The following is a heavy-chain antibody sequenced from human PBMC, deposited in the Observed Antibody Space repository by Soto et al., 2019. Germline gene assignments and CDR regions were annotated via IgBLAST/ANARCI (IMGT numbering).Heavy chain of an antibody. J-gene: IGHJ5*02. V-gene: IGHV4-34*01. CDR3: ARNGQRGFDP. Sequence: SETLSLTCAVYGGSFSGYYWSWIRQPPGKGPEWIGEINHSGSTNYNPSLKSRVTISVDTSKNQFSLKLSSVTAADTAVYYCARNGQRGFDPWGQGTLVTVSS. CDR1: GGSFSGYY. D-gene: IGHD2-8*01. CDR2: INHSGST.